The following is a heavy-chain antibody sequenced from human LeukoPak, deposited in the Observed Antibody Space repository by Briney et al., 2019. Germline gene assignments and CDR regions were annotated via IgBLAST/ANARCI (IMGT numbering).Heavy chain of an antibody. D-gene: IGHD5-12*01. CDR1: GGSISSSSYY. CDR3: ARDPGTGYADY. Sequence: SETLSLTCTVSGGSISSSSYYWGWIRQPPGKGLEWIGSIYYSGSTYYNPSLKSRVTVSGDTSKSQFSLKLTSATAADTAVYYCARDPGTGYADYWGQGTLVTVSS. CDR2: IYYSGST. V-gene: IGHV4-39*01. J-gene: IGHJ4*02.